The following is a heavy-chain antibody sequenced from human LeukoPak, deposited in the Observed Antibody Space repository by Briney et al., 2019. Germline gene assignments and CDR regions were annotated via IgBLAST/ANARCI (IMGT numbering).Heavy chain of an antibody. J-gene: IGHJ5*02. Sequence: GGSLRLSCAASGFTFDDYGMSWVRQAPGKGLEWVSGINWNGGSTGYADSVKGRFTISRDNAKNSLYLQMNSLRAEDTALYYCARDPIPSSSWYGNNWFDPWGQGTLVAVSS. D-gene: IGHD6-13*01. CDR2: INWNGGST. CDR3: ARDPIPSSSWYGNNWFDP. V-gene: IGHV3-20*04. CDR1: GFTFDDYG.